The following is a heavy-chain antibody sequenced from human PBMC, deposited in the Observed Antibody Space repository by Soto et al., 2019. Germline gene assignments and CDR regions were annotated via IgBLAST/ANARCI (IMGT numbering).Heavy chain of an antibody. Sequence: QVQLVESGGGVVQPGGSLRLSCIASGFSFSNYGMHWVRQAPGKGLEWVALIWYDGGDKYYADSVKGQFTISRDNSKKTLFLQMNSLRADDTALYFCASGSVGTTGTTFVNGRKDYWGQGTLVTVSS. D-gene: IGHD1-1*01. CDR1: GFSFSNYG. CDR3: ASGSVGTTGTTFVNGRKDY. V-gene: IGHV3-33*01. J-gene: IGHJ4*02. CDR2: IWYDGGDK.